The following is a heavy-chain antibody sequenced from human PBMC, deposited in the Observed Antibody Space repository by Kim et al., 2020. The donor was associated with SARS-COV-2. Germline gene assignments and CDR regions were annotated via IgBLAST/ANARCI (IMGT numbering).Heavy chain of an antibody. CDR2: ISWDGGST. CDR3: AAGLAATYYYYYGMDV. D-gene: IGHD2-15*01. CDR1: GFTFDDYT. Sequence: GGSLRLSCAASGFTFDDYTMHWVRQAPGKGLEWVSLISWDGGSTYYADSVKGRFTISRDNSKNSLYLQMNSLRTEDTALYYCAAGLAATYYYYYGMDVWGQGTTVTV. J-gene: IGHJ6*02. V-gene: IGHV3-43*01.